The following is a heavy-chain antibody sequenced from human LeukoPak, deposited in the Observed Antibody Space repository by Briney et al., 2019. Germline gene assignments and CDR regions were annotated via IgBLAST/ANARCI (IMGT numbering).Heavy chain of an antibody. CDR3: ARRSISGNSWDYFDY. V-gene: IGHV4-39*01. J-gene: IGHJ4*02. D-gene: IGHD4-23*01. Sequence: SETLSLTCTVSGGSIRSSNYYWGWIRQPPGRGLEWIGIIYYSGSTYYNPSLKSRVTISVDTSKNQISLKLSSVTAADTAVYYCARRSISGNSWDYFDYWGQGTLVTVSS. CDR1: GGSIRSSNYY. CDR2: IYYSGST.